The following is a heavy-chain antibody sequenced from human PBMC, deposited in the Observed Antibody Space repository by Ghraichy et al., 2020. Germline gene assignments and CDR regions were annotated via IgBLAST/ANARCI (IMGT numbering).Heavy chain of an antibody. CDR1: GNTFSSYW. V-gene: IGHV3-7*02. CDR3: AKNWRRYILMANDAFDT. CDR2: IKQDGNEK. J-gene: IGHJ3*02. D-gene: IGHD3-9*01. Sequence: GGSLRLSCVASGNTFSSYWMNWVRQAPGKGLEWVANIKQDGNEKYYVDSVKGRFTISRDNAKNSLYLQMDSLRAEDTAVHYCAKNWRRYILMANDAFDTWGQGTMVNVPS.